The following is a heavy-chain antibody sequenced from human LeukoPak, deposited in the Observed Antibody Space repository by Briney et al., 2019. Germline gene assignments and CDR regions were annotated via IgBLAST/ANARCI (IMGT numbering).Heavy chain of an antibody. V-gene: IGHV3-7*01. J-gene: IGHJ4*02. CDR3: ARDPPDVVVPAAMVDY. Sequence: GGSLRLSCAASGFTFSSYWMSWVRQAPGKGLEWVANMKQDGSEKYYVDSVKGRFTISRDNAKNSLYLQMNSLRAEDTAVYYCARDPPDVVVPAAMVDYWGQGTLVTVSS. CDR1: GFTFSSYW. CDR2: MKQDGSEK. D-gene: IGHD2-2*01.